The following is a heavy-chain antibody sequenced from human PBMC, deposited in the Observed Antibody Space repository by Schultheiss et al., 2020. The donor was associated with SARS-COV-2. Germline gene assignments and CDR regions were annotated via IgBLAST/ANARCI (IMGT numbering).Heavy chain of an antibody. Sequence: GGSLRLSCAASGFTFSSYGMHWVRQAPGKGLEWVAVIWYDGSNKYYADSVKGRFTISRDNSKTTLYLQMNSLRAEDTALYYCAKGAVDKNGAFDYWGQGTLVTVSS. CDR3: AKGAVDKNGAFDY. CDR2: IWYDGSNK. CDR1: GFTFSSYG. V-gene: IGHV3-33*06. D-gene: IGHD1-1*01. J-gene: IGHJ4*02.